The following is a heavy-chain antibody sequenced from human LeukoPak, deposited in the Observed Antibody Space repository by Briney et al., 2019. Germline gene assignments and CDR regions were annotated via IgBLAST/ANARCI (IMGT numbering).Heavy chain of an antibody. V-gene: IGHV4-59*01. D-gene: IGHD1-26*01. Sequence: SETLSLTCTVSGGSMNSYYWNWIRRPPGQGLEWIGYIHYSGSINYNPSLKSRVTMSVDTSKSQFSLKLSSVTAADTAVYYCARGSTPDYWGQGTLVTVSS. CDR3: ARGSTPDY. CDR2: IHYSGSI. J-gene: IGHJ4*02. CDR1: GGSMNSYY.